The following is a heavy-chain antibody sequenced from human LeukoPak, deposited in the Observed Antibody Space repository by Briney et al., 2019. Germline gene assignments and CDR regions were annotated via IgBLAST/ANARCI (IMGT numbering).Heavy chain of an antibody. V-gene: IGHV6-1*01. J-gene: IGHJ6*02. CDR2: TYYRSKWYD. D-gene: IGHD6-13*01. Sequence: SQTLSLTCAISGDSVSSNSAAWHWIRQSPSRGLEWLGRTYYRSKWYDDYAVSVKSRITINPDTSKNQFSLQLNSVTPEDTAVYYCARGPYSSSWYFHFGMDVWGQGTTVTVSS. CDR3: ARGPYSSSWYFHFGMDV. CDR1: GDSVSSNSAA.